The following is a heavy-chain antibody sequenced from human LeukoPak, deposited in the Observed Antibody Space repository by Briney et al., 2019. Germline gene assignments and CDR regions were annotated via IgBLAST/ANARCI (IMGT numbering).Heavy chain of an antibody. D-gene: IGHD3-10*01. CDR2: INPNSGGT. CDR3: ARGITMVRGVITY. Sequence: GASVKVSCKASGYTFTGYYMHWVRQAPGQGLEWMGWINPNSGGTNYAQKFQGRVTMTRDTSISTAYMELSGLRSDDTAVYYCARGITMVRGVITYWGQGTLVTVSS. V-gene: IGHV1-2*02. J-gene: IGHJ4*02. CDR1: GYTFTGYY.